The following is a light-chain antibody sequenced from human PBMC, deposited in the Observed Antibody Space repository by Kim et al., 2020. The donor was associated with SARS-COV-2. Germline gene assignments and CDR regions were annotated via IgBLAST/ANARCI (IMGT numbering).Light chain of an antibody. V-gene: IGLV2-8*01. J-gene: IGLJ3*02. CDR1: SSDVGGYKY. CDR3: SSFEGSNNLV. CDR2: DVS. Sequence: QSALTQPPSASGSPRQSVTISCTGTSSDVGGYKYVSWYQQHPGKAPKLLIYDVSKRPSGVPDRFSGSKSGNTASLTVSGLQAEDEADYYCSSFEGSNNLVFGGGTQLTVL.